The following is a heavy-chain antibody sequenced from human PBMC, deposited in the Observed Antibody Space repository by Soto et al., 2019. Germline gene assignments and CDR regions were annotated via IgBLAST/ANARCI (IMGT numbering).Heavy chain of an antibody. Sequence: PGGSLRLSCAASGFTLSSYAMSWVRQAPGKGLEWVSAISGSGGSTYYADSVKGRFTISRDNSKNTLYLQMNSLRAEDTAVYYCAKGDGYMAVFNWFDPWGQGTLVTVSS. CDR3: AKGDGYMAVFNWFDP. J-gene: IGHJ5*02. D-gene: IGHD3-16*02. CDR2: ISGSGGST. CDR1: GFTLSSYA. V-gene: IGHV3-23*01.